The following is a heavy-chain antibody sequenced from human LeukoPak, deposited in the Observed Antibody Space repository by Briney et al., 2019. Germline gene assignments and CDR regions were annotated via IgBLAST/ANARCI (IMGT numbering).Heavy chain of an antibody. V-gene: IGHV3-7*01. CDR2: INQDRSER. J-gene: IGHJ4*02. Sequence: GGSLRLSCAASGFPFSDYWMDWVRQIPGKGMEWVANINQDRSERYYADSVKGRFTISRDNAKNSLYLQMNSLRAEDTAVYYCSRSLDYWGQGVLVTVSS. CDR1: GFPFSDYW. CDR3: SRSLDY.